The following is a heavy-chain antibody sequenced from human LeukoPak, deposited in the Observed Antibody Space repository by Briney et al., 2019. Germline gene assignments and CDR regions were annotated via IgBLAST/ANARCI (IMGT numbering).Heavy chain of an antibody. CDR1: SGTISSSSYF. CDR3: ARHIVRPTMLIEY. D-gene: IGHD3-16*01. CDR2: IYYSGST. Sequence: PSETLSLTCNVSSGTISSSSYFWGSIRQPPGNVLEWIGNIYYSGSTHNNPSLKSRLTISVDTSKNQFSLRLSSVTAADTAVYYCARHIVRPTMLIEYWGQGILVTVSS. V-gene: IGHV4-39*01. J-gene: IGHJ4*02.